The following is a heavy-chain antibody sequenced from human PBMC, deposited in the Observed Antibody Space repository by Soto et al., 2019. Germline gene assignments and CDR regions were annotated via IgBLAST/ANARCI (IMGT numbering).Heavy chain of an antibody. CDR1: GGSISSYY. CDR2: IYYSGST. V-gene: IGHV4-59*01. Sequence: ASETLSLTCTVSGGSISSYYWSWIRQPPGKGLEWIGYIYYSGSTNYNPSLKSRVTISVDTSKNQFSLKLSSVTAADTAVYYCARDPSSYSSSWPYYYGMDVWGQGTTVTVSS. CDR3: ARDPSSYSSSWPYYYGMDV. D-gene: IGHD6-13*01. J-gene: IGHJ6*02.